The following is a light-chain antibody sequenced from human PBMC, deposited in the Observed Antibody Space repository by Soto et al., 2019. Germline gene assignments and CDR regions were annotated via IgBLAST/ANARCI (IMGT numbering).Light chain of an antibody. CDR3: TSYTSSSTLLV. CDR1: SSDVGGYNY. J-gene: IGLJ2*01. V-gene: IGLV2-14*01. CDR2: EVS. Sequence: QAASVSASPGQSITISCTGTSSDVGGYNYVSWYQQHPGKAPELMIFEVSNRPSGVSHRFSGSKSGNTASLTISGLQPEDEADYYCTSYTSSSTLLVFGGGTKLTVL.